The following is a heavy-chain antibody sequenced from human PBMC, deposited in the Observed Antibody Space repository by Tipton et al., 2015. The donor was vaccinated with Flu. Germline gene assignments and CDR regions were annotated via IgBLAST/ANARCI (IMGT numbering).Heavy chain of an antibody. CDR3: TRRGSSGTVGMDV. CDR2: ISYGGST. Sequence: GLVKPSETLSLTCAVSGYSITNAYYWGWIRQPPGKGLEWIGTISYGGSTYYNPSLESRVTISADTSKNQFSLRLTSVTAADTAIYYCTRRGSSGTVGMDVWGQGTTVTVS. CDR1: GYSITNAYY. D-gene: IGHD6-19*01. J-gene: IGHJ6*02. V-gene: IGHV4-38-2*01.